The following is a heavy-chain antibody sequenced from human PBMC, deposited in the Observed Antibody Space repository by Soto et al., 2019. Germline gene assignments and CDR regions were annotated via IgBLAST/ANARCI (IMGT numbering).Heavy chain of an antibody. J-gene: IGHJ6*02. CDR2: IWYDGSNK. CDR3: ARTYYDFWSGPLGNYYYYYGMDV. D-gene: IGHD3-3*01. Sequence: QVQLVESGGGVVQPGRSLRLSCAASGFTFSSYGMHWVRQAPGKGLEWVAVIWYDGSNKYYADSVKGRFTISRDNSKNTLYLPMNSLRAEDTAVYYCARTYYDFWSGPLGNYYYYYGMDVWGQGTTVTVSS. V-gene: IGHV3-33*01. CDR1: GFTFSSYG.